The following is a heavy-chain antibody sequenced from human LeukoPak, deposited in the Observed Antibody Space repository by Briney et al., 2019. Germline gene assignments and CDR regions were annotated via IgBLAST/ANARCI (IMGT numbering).Heavy chain of an antibody. CDR2: ISYDGNTI. D-gene: IGHD3-16*01. CDR1: GFTFSNYA. V-gene: IGHV3-30*04. CDR3: ARDPPSRGTRYFDY. Sequence: PGGSLKLSCASSGFTFSNYAMHWVGQAPGKGLEWVAVISYDGNTIFCRDTVKGRFTISRDNANNSMYLQMDSLRAEDTAVYYCARDPPSRGTRYFDYWGQGTLVTVSS. J-gene: IGHJ4*02.